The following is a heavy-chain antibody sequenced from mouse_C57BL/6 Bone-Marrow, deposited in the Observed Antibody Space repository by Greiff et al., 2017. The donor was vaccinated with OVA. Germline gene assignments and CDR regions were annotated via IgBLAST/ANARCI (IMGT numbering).Heavy chain of an antibody. J-gene: IGHJ3*01. V-gene: IGHV1-19*01. D-gene: IGHD1-1*01. CDR3: ASLLRSWFAY. Sequence: VQLQQSGPVLVKPGASVKMSCKASGYTFTDYYMNWVKQSHGKSLEWIGVINPYNGGTSYNQKFKGKATLTVDKSSSTAYMELNSLTSEDSAVYYCASLLRSWFAYWGQGTLVTVSA. CDR1: GYTFTDYY. CDR2: INPYNGGT.